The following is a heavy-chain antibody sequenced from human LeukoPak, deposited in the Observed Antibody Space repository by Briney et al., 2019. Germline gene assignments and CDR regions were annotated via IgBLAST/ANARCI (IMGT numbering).Heavy chain of an antibody. CDR2: IIPIFGTA. V-gene: IGHV1-69*13. Sequence: VASVKVSCKASGGTFSSYAISWVRQAPGQGLEWMGGIIPIFGTANYAQKFQGRVTITADESTSTAYMELSSLRSEDTAVYYCARYSGYDWGVPDYWGQGTLVTVSS. D-gene: IGHD5-12*01. CDR3: ARYSGYDWGVPDY. CDR1: GGTFSSYA. J-gene: IGHJ4*02.